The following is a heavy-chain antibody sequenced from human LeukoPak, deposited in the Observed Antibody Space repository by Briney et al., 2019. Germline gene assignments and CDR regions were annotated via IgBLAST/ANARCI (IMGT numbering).Heavy chain of an antibody. CDR2: ISYSGKNY. J-gene: IGHJ4*02. CDR3: TRDPILGAPDYFDY. V-gene: IGHV3-30*03. D-gene: IGHD1-26*01. CDR1: GFTFSHYA. Sequence: GGSLRLSCAASGFTFSHYAMHWVRQAPGEGLQWVAFISYSGKNYYYADSVKGRFTISRDNSKNTMYLQMNNLREEDTAVYYCTRDPILGAPDYFDYWGQGTLVTVSS.